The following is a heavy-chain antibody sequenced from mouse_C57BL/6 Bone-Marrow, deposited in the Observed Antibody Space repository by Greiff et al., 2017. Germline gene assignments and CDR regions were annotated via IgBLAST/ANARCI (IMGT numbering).Heavy chain of an antibody. J-gene: IGHJ2*01. V-gene: IGHV1-55*01. CDR3: ARDYYVPGYYFDY. D-gene: IGHD1-1*01. CDR2: IYPGSGST. Sequence: VQLQQPGAELVKPGASVKMSCKASGYTFTSYWITWVKQRPGQGLEWIGDIYPGSGSTNYNEKFKSKATLTVDTSSSTAYMQLSSLTSEDSAVYYCARDYYVPGYYFDYWGQGTTLTVSS. CDR1: GYTFTSYW.